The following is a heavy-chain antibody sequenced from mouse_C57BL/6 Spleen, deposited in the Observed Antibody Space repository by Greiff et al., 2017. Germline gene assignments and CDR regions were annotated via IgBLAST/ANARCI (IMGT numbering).Heavy chain of an antibody. D-gene: IGHD3-1*01. V-gene: IGHV1-53*01. Sequence: QVQLQQPGTELVKPGASVKLSCKASGYTFTRSWMHWVKQRPGQGLEWIGNINPSNGGTNYNEKFKSKATLTVDKSSSTAYRQLSSLTSEDSAVYYCAREEVRGFFAYWGQGTLVTVSA. CDR2: INPSNGGT. CDR3: AREEVRGFFAY. J-gene: IGHJ3*01. CDR1: GYTFTRSW.